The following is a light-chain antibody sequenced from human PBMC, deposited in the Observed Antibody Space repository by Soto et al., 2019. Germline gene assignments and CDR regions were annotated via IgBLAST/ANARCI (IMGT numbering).Light chain of an antibody. Sequence: IQLTQSPSSLSASVGDRVTISCRASQNIYTYVNWYQLKPGKAPKLLIHAASSLESGVPTRFSGSGSGTDFTFTISSLQAEDFATYYCLQDYSYPWTFGQGTKVEI. CDR1: QNIYTY. J-gene: IGKJ1*01. V-gene: IGKV1-6*01. CDR3: LQDYSYPWT. CDR2: AAS.